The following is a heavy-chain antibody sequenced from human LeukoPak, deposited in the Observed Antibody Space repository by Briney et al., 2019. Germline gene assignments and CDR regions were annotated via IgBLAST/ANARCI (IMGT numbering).Heavy chain of an antibody. CDR1: GFTVSSNY. Sequence: GGSLRLSCAASGFTVSSNYMSWVRQAPGKGLEWVSALSSSGGSTYYADSVKGQFTISRDNSKNTLYLQMNSLRAEDTAVYYCAKDWSYSGWAYYFDYWGQGTLVTVSS. CDR3: AKDWSYSGWAYYFDY. CDR2: LSSSGGST. D-gene: IGHD6-19*01. J-gene: IGHJ4*02. V-gene: IGHV3-23*01.